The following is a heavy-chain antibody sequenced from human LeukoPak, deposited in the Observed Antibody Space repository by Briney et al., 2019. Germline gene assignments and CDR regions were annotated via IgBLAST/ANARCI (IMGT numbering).Heavy chain of an antibody. CDR1: GFTFSSYA. Sequence: GGSLRLSCAASGFTFSSYATSWVRHAPGKGLEWVSAIIGSGGRTYYAHTVKGGFTISRDNSKNTLYLQMNSLRAEDTAVYYCAKRQHWGQLAHDAFDIWGQGTMVTVSS. V-gene: IGHV3-23*01. CDR3: AKRQHWGQLAHDAFDI. CDR2: IIGSGGRT. D-gene: IGHD6-13*01. J-gene: IGHJ3*02.